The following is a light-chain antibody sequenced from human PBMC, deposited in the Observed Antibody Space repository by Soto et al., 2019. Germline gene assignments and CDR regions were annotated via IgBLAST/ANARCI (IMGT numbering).Light chain of an antibody. CDR3: CSYAGSYTYV. J-gene: IGLJ1*01. Sequence: QSALTQPRSVSGSPGQSVTISCTGANSDVGGYNYVSWYQQHPGKAPKLVIYDVSQRPSGVPDRFSGSKSGNTASLTISGLQAEDEADYYCCSYAGSYTYVFGTGTKVTVL. V-gene: IGLV2-11*01. CDR1: NSDVGGYNY. CDR2: DVS.